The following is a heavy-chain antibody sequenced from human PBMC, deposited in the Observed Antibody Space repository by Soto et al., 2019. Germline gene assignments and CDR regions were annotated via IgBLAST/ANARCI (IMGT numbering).Heavy chain of an antibody. Sequence: GASVKVSCKSSGYTFTSYAIHWVRQAPGQRLEWMGWINAGNGNTKYSQKFQGRVTITRDTSASTAYMELSSLRSEDTAVYYCARSIVVVTADDYWGQGTLVTVSS. CDR3: ARSIVVVTADDY. CDR1: GYTFTSYA. CDR2: INAGNGNT. J-gene: IGHJ4*02. V-gene: IGHV1-3*01. D-gene: IGHD2-21*02.